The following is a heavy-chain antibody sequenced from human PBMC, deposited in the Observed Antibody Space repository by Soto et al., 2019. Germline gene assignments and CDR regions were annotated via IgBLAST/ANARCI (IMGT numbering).Heavy chain of an antibody. CDR2: IKQDGSEK. CDR1: GFTFSRYW. V-gene: IGHV3-7*01. D-gene: IGHD3-10*01. J-gene: IGHJ3*02. Sequence: GGSLRLSCAASGFTFSRYWMCWVRQAPGKGLEWVANIKQDGSEKYYVDSVKGRFTISRDNAKNSLSLQMNSLRAEDTAVYYCVRDFLGPFNIWGQGTMVTVSS. CDR3: VRDFLGPFNI.